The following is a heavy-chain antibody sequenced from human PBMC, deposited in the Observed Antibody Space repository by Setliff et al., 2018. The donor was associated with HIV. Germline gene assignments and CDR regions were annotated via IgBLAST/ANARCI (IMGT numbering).Heavy chain of an antibody. Sequence: GASVKVSCKASGGTFNINAVTWVRQAPGQGLEWVGAIIPLFGTANYAQKFQGRVTITADDSTSTGYMEVRSLRSADTAVYYCSKVSEHRTSSGSFYYYMDVWGEGTTVTV. J-gene: IGHJ6*03. CDR1: GGTFNINA. D-gene: IGHD6-6*01. CDR3: SKVSEHRTSSGSFYYYMDV. V-gene: IGHV1-69*13. CDR2: IIPLFGTA.